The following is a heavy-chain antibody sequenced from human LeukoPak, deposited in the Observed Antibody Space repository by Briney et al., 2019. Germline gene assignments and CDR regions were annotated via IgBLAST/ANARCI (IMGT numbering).Heavy chain of an antibody. CDR1: GESFSGYY. CDR2: INHSGST. V-gene: IGHV4-34*01. Sequence: PSETLSLTCAVYGESFSGYYWSWLRQPPGKGLECIGEINHSGSTNYNPSLKSRVTISVDTSKNQFSLRLSSVTAADTAVNYCARGGIYCGSDCFIDYWGQGTLVTVSS. J-gene: IGHJ4*02. D-gene: IGHD2-21*02. CDR3: ARGGIYCGSDCFIDY.